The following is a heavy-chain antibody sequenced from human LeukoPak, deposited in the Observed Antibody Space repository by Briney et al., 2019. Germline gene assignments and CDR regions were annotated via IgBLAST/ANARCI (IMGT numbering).Heavy chain of an antibody. CDR3: ARNFDSSGYYFGY. CDR1: GGTFSSYA. CDR2: FIPIFGTA. Sequence: AASVKVSCKASGGTFSSYAISWVRQAPGQGLEWMGGFIPIFGTANYAQKFQGRVTITADESTSTAYMELSSLRSEDTAVYYCARNFDSSGYYFGYWGQGTLVTVSS. V-gene: IGHV1-69*01. D-gene: IGHD3-22*01. J-gene: IGHJ4*02.